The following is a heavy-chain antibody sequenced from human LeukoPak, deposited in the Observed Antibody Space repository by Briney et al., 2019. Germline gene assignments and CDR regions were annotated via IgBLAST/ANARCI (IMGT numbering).Heavy chain of an antibody. J-gene: IGHJ4*02. D-gene: IGHD3-3*01. Sequence: SVKVSCKASGGTFSSYAISWVRQAPGQGLEWMGGIIPIFGTANYAQKFQGRVTITADESTSTAYMELSSLRSEDTAVYYCATGVTIFGVVTVFDYWGQGTLVTVSS. CDR3: ATGVTIFGVVTVFDY. CDR2: IIPIFGTA. V-gene: IGHV1-69*13. CDR1: GGTFSSYA.